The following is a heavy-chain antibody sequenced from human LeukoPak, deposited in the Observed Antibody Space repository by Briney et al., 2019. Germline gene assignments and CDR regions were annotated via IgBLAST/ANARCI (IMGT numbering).Heavy chain of an antibody. D-gene: IGHD6-13*01. CDR3: ARDLKPVYSSSSNWFDP. Sequence: ASVKVSCKASGYTFTSYGISWVRQAPGQGLEWMGWISAYNGNTNYAQKLQGRVTMTTDTSTSTAYMELRSLGSDDTAVYYCARDLKPVYSSSSNWFDPWGQGTLVTVSS. CDR1: GYTFTSYG. CDR2: ISAYNGNT. J-gene: IGHJ5*02. V-gene: IGHV1-18*01.